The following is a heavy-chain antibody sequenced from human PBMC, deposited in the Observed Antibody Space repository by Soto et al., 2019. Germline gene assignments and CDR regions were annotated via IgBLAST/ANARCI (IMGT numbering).Heavy chain of an antibody. D-gene: IGHD6-13*01. J-gene: IGHJ4*02. CDR1: GFSFSSYA. Sequence: EVQLLESGGGLVQPGGSLRLSCAASGFSFSSYAMNWVRQAPGKGLECVSAFSDGGSNTYYTDSVKGRFTISRANSKNTVFLQMHSLRAEDTAVYYCAILDSSTWYTGYYFDYWGQGTLVTVSS. CDR2: FSDGGSNT. V-gene: IGHV3-23*01. CDR3: AILDSSTWYTGYYFDY.